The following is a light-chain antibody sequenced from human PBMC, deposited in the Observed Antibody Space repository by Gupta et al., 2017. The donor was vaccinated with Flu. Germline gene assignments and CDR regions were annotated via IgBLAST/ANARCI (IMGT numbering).Light chain of an antibody. CDR2: ENN. CDR3: GTWDGSLSTDV. Sequence: QSVLTQPPSISAAPGQSVTISCSGSSSNIGNTYVSWYQQLPGTAPKLLIYENNKRPSGIPERFSGSKSGTSAALGITGLQTGDEADYYCGTWDGSLSTDVCGTGTKVTVL. CDR1: SSNIGNTY. V-gene: IGLV1-51*01. J-gene: IGLJ1*01.